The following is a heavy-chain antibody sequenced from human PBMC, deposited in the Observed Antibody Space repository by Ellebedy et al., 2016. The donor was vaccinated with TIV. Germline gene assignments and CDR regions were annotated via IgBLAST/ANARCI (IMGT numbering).Heavy chain of an antibody. V-gene: IGHV1-46*01. CDR3: ARDRIVGSSSPYYNGMDV. CDR2: IDPSGGST. CDR1: GYTFTSYY. Sequence: AASVKVSCKASGYTFTSYYMHWVRQAPGQGLEWMGVIDPSGGSTDYAQKFQGRVTMTRDTSPSTVYMELSSLRSDDTAVYYCARDRIVGSSSPYYNGMDVWGQGTTVTVSS. J-gene: IGHJ6*02. D-gene: IGHD1-26*01.